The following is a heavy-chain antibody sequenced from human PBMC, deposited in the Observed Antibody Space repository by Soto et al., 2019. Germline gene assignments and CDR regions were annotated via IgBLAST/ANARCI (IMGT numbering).Heavy chain of an antibody. CDR2: SSNSGTFT. J-gene: IGHJ4*02. Sequence: QVQLVESGGGLVKPGGSLSLTCAASGFSISDHYMSWIRQAPGKGLEWVSYSSNSGTFTKYADSVKGRFSISRDNAKNSLYLEINSLRGEDTAIYYCARSGDNYNVLDYWGPGTPVTVSS. D-gene: IGHD3-10*02. V-gene: IGHV3-11*05. CDR1: GFSISDHY. CDR3: ARSGDNYNVLDY.